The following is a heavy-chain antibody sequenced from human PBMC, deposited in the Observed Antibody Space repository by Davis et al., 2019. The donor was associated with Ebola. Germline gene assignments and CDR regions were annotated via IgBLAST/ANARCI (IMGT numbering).Heavy chain of an antibody. V-gene: IGHV5-51*01. J-gene: IGHJ4*02. D-gene: IGHD3-3*02. CDR1: GYTFTSYW. CDR3: ARGTSLARNFDY. CDR2: IYPGDSDT. Sequence: KVSCKASGYTFTSYWIGWVRQMPGKGLEWMGIIYPGDSDTRYSPSFQGQVTISADKSISTAYLQWSSLKASDTAMYYCARGTSLARNFDYWGQGTLVTVSS.